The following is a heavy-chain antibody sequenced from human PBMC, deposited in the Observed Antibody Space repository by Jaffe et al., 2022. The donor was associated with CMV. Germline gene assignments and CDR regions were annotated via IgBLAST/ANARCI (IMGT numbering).Heavy chain of an antibody. V-gene: IGHV4-39*01. CDR2: IYYSGST. D-gene: IGHD3-10*01. CDR3: ARPVRWFGELLASGGWFDP. CDR1: GGSISSSSYY. J-gene: IGHJ5*02. Sequence: QLQLQESGPGLVKPSETLSLTCTVSGGSISSSSYYWGWIRQPPGKGLEWIGSIYYSGSTYYNPSLKSRVTISVDTSKNQFSLKLSSVTAADTAVYYCARPVRWFGELLASGGWFDPWGQGTLVTVSS.